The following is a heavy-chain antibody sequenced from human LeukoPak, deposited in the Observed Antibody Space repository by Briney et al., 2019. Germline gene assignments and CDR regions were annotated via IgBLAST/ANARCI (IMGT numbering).Heavy chain of an antibody. CDR3: ARSTLLDYCYMDV. J-gene: IGHJ6*03. CDR1: GFTVSSNY. V-gene: IGHV3-53*01. D-gene: IGHD5/OR15-5a*01. CDR2: IYSGGST. Sequence: GGSLRLSCAVSGFTVSSNYMSWVRQAPGKGLEWVSVIYSGGSTYYADSVKGRFTISRDNSKNTLYLQMNSLRAEDTAVYYCARSTLLDYCYMDVWGKGTTVTVSS.